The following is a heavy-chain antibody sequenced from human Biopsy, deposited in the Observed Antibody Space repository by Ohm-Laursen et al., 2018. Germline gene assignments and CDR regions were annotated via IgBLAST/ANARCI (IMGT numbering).Heavy chain of an antibody. V-gene: IGHV4-59*01. CDR2: IYYSGIAA. CDR3: ARGGFGLDGYNSP. D-gene: IGHD5-24*01. CDR1: GGPLNSYY. Sequence: SETLSLTCTVSGGPLNSYYWSWIRQPPGKGLEWIGYIYYSGIAANYNPPLKGRVTISVDTSKHQFSLRLTSATAADTAVYYCARGGFGLDGYNSPWGRGTLVIVSS. J-gene: IGHJ5*02.